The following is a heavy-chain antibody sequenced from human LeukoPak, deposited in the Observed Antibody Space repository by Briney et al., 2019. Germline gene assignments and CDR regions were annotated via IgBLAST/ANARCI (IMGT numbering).Heavy chain of an antibody. CDR2: IYYSGST. V-gene: IGHV4-59*12. D-gene: IGHD4-17*01. CDR1: GGSISSYY. J-gene: IGHJ4*02. Sequence: SETLSLTCTVSGGSISSYYWSWIRQPPGKGLEWIGYIYYSGSTNYNPSLKSRVTISVDTSKNQFSLKLSSVTAADTAVYYCARDTVTTGFDYWGQGTLVTVSS. CDR3: ARDTVTTGFDY.